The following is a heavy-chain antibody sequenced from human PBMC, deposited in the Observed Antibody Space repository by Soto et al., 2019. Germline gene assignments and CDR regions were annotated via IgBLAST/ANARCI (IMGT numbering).Heavy chain of an antibody. Sequence: PSETLSPTCTVSGGSISSGDYYWSWIRQPPGKGLEWIGYIYYSGSTYYNPSLKSRVTISVDTSKNQFSLKLSSVTAADTAVYYCAREDRIAVAGTGGRGYYYYGMDVWGQGTTVTVSS. CDR2: IYYSGST. J-gene: IGHJ6*02. D-gene: IGHD6-19*01. CDR3: AREDRIAVAGTGGRGYYYYGMDV. CDR1: GGSISSGDYY. V-gene: IGHV4-30-4*01.